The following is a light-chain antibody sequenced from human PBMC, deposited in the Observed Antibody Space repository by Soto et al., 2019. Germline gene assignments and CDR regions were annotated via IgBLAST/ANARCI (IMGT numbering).Light chain of an antibody. J-gene: IGLJ3*02. Sequence: SYELTQPHSVSVSPGQTASLTCSGEKLGDKYACWYQQKPGQSPELVIYQDSQRPSGIPERFSGSNSGNTATLTISGTQAMDEGDYYCQTWASATVVFVVGTKLTVL. CDR2: QDS. V-gene: IGLV3-1*01. CDR1: KLGDKY. CDR3: QTWASATVV.